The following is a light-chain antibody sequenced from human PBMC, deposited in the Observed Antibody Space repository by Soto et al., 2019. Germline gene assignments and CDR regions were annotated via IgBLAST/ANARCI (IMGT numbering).Light chain of an antibody. V-gene: IGKV1-9*01. CDR2: TAT. Sequence: IQMTQSPSTLSGSVVDRVTITCLASQGISQYVAWYQPKPGKATKLLIYTATVLQGGVPSRFSGTGSGTECILTISSLQPEDFATYYCQQVNSYPLNFGGGNKGAIK. CDR1: QGISQY. J-gene: IGKJ4*01. CDR3: QQVNSYPLN.